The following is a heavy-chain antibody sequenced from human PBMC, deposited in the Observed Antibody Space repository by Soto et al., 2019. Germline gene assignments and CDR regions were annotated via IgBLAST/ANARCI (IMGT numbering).Heavy chain of an antibody. Sequence: QVQLQESGPGLVQPSGTLSLTCTVSGGSINAYWSWVRQPPGKGLEWIGEIHHSGRTKYNLSLKSRVTISIDKSKNQFSLNLSSVTAADTAVYYCARHGGFYFDYWGQGTLVTVSS. CDR3: ARHGGFYFDY. D-gene: IGHD3-16*01. CDR2: IHHSGRT. CDR1: GGSINAY. V-gene: IGHV4-4*02. J-gene: IGHJ4*02.